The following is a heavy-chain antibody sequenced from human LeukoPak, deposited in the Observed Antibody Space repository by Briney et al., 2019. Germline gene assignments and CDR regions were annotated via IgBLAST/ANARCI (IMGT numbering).Heavy chain of an antibody. J-gene: IGHJ5*02. CDR2: IIPIFGTA. Sequence: SVKVSCKASRGTFSSYAISWVRQAPGQGLEWMGGIIPIFGTANYAQKFQGRVTITADESTSTAYMELSSLRSEDTAVYYCARDRELRFLEWNSQRLWFDPWGQGTLVTVSS. CDR1: RGTFSSYA. V-gene: IGHV1-69*01. D-gene: IGHD3-3*01. CDR3: ARDRELRFLEWNSQRLWFDP.